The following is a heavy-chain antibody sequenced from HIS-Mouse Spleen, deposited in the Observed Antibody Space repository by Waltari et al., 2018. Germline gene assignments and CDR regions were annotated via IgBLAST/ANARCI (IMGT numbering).Heavy chain of an antibody. J-gene: IGHJ2*01. D-gene: IGHD6-13*01. CDR3: AREIPYSSSWYDWYFDL. CDR2: IYYSGST. Sequence: QLQLQESGPGLLKPSETLSLTCTVSGGSLSSSSYYWCWTRQPPGKGLEWFGSIYYSGSTYYNPSLKSRVTISVDTSKNQFSLKLSSVTAADTAVYYCAREIPYSSSWYDWYFDLWGRGTLVTVSS. CDR1: GGSLSSSSYY. V-gene: IGHV4-39*07.